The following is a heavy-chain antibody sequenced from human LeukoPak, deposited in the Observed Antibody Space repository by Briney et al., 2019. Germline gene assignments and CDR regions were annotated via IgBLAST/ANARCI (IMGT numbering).Heavy chain of an antibody. CDR3: ATYSGSYGVRRGNKRNWFDP. Sequence: ASVKVSCKVSGYTLTELSMHWVRQAPGKGLEWMGGFDPEDGETIYAQKFQGRVTMTEDTSTDTAYMELSSLRSEDTAVYYCATYSGSYGVRRGNKRNWFDPWGQGTLVTVSS. D-gene: IGHD1-26*01. V-gene: IGHV1-24*01. CDR2: FDPEDGET. CDR1: GYTLTELS. J-gene: IGHJ5*02.